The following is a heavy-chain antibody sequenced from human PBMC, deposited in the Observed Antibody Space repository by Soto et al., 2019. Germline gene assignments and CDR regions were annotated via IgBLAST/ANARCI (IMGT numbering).Heavy chain of an antibody. CDR3: ARVSVDVPE. J-gene: IGHJ4*02. CDR2: IDTKSGGT. CDR1: GPTFIAYY. D-gene: IGHD5-12*01. V-gene: IGHV1-2*02. Sequence: QLVQSGAEVKKPGASVRVSCKTSGPTFIAYYIHWVRQAPGQGLEWMGWIDTKSGGTTYEQKFLGRVTMNRDTSINTAYMDLNRLTSDDTAVYYCARVSVDVPEWGQGTLITVSS.